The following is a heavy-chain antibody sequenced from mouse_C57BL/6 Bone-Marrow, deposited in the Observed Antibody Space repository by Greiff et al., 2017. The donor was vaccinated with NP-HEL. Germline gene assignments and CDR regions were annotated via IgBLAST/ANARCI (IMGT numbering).Heavy chain of an antibody. V-gene: IGHV1-55*01. Sequence: QVQLKESGAELVKPGASVKMSCKASGYTFTSYWITWVKQRPGQGLEWIGDIYPGSGSTNYNEKFKSKATLTVDTSSSTAYMQLSSLTSEDSAVYYCARSWFLYFDYWGQGTTLTVSS. CDR3: ARSWFLYFDY. CDR2: IYPGSGST. J-gene: IGHJ2*01. CDR1: GYTFTSYW. D-gene: IGHD2-2*01.